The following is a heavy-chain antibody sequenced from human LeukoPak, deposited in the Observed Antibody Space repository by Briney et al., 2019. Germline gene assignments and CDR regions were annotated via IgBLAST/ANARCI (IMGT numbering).Heavy chain of an antibody. CDR1: GFTFSDYY. CDR2: ISSSGSTI. CDR3: AREWKQWLHAFDI. Sequence: GGSLRLSCAASGFTFSDYYMSWIRQAPGKGLEWVSYISSSGSTIYYADSVKARFTISRANAKNSLYLKMNRLRDEDTAVYYCAREWKQWLHAFDIWGQGTMVTVSS. D-gene: IGHD6-19*01. V-gene: IGHV3-11*04. J-gene: IGHJ3*02.